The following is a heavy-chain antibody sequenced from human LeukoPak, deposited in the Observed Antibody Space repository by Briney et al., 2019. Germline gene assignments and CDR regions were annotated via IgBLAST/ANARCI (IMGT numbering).Heavy chain of an antibody. CDR1: GYTFTSYA. CDR3: ARGSDNTNWFDP. D-gene: IGHD3-10*01. V-gene: IGHV1-3*01. CDR2: INAGNGNT. Sequence: ASVKVSCKASGYTFTSYAMHWVRQAPGQRLEWMGWINAGNGNTKYSQKFQGRVTITADESTSTAYMELSSLRSEDTAVYYCARGSDNTNWFDPWGQGTLVTVSS. J-gene: IGHJ5*02.